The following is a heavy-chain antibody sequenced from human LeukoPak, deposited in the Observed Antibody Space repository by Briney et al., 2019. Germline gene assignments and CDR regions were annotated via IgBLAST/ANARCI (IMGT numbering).Heavy chain of an antibody. CDR3: ARDAGSSWYWGALDM. V-gene: IGHV3-48*02. J-gene: IGHJ3*02. Sequence: PGGSQRLSCVASGFTFSSYDMNWVRQAPGKGLEWVSYISARSTIIYYADSVKGRFTVSRDEAKNSMYLQMNSLRDEDTAIYYCARDAGSSWYWGALDMWGQGTVVIVSS. D-gene: IGHD6-13*01. CDR1: GFTFSSYD. CDR2: ISARSTII.